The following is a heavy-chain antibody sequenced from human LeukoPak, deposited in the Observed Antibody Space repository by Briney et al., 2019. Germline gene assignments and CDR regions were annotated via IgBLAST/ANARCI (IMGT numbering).Heavy chain of an antibody. CDR2: ISYDGSNK. J-gene: IGHJ4*02. V-gene: IGHV3-30*01. D-gene: IGHD3-10*01. Sequence: GGPLRLSCAASGFTFSSYAMHWVRQAPGKGLEWVAVISYDGSNKYYADSVKGRFTISRDNSKNTLYLQMNSLRAEDTAVYYCARGPTSYYYGSGSYHYRGQGTLVTVSS. CDR1: GFTFSSYA. CDR3: ARGPTSYYYGSGSYHY.